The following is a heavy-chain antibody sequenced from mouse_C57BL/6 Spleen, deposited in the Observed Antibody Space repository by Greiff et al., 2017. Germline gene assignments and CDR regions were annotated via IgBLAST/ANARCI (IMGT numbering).Heavy chain of an antibody. D-gene: IGHD1-1*02. CDR3: ERRGYGGEAMDY. CDR1: GYAFSSYW. CDR2: IYPGDGDT. J-gene: IGHJ4*01. Sequence: VQGVESGAELVKPGASVKISCKASGYAFSSYWMNWVKQRPGKGLEWIGQIYPGDGDTNDNGKFKGKATLTADNSSITAYMQLSSLTSEDSAVYFCERRGYGGEAMDYWGQGTSVTVSS. V-gene: IGHV1-80*01.